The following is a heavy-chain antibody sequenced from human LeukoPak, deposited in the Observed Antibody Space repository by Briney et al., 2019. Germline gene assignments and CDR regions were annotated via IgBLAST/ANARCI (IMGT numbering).Heavy chain of an antibody. V-gene: IGHV3-66*01. CDR2: IYSGGST. Sequence: GGSLRLSCAASGFTVSSNYMSWVRQAPGKGLEWVSVIYSGGSTYYADSVKGRFTISRDNSKNTLYLQMNSLRAEDTAVYYCARGPQHSSFWYRFDYWGQGTLVTVSS. CDR3: ARGPQHSSFWYRFDY. J-gene: IGHJ4*02. CDR1: GFTVSSNY. D-gene: IGHD6-13*01.